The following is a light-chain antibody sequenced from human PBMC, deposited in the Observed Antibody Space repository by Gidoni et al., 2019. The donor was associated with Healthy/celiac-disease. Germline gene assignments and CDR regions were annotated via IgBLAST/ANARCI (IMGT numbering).Light chain of an antibody. CDR3: QQYYSTPWT. J-gene: IGKJ1*01. CDR1: QSVLYSCNNKNY. CDR2: WAS. Sequence: DIVMTKSPDSLAVSLGERATINCKSTQSVLYSCNNKNYLAWYQQKPGQPPKLLIYWASTRESGVPDRFSGSGSGTDFTLTISSLQAEDVAVYYCQQYYSTPWTFGQGTKVEIK. V-gene: IGKV4-1*01.